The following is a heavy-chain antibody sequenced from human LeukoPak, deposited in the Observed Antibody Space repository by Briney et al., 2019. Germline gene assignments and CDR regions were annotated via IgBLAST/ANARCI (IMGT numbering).Heavy chain of an antibody. CDR3: ARGGDYAHDVSDI. J-gene: IGHJ3*02. CDR1: GFTFSSYA. D-gene: IGHD4-17*01. V-gene: IGHV3-30-3*01. CDR2: ISYDGSNK. Sequence: GGSLRLSCAASGFTFSSYAMSWVRQAPGKGLEWVAVISYDGSNKYYADSVKGRFTISRDNSKNTLYLQMNSLRAEDTAVYYCARGGDYAHDVSDIWGQGTMVIVSS.